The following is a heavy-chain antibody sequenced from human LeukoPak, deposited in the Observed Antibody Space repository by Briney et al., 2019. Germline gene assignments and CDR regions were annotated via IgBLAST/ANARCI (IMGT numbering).Heavy chain of an antibody. CDR3: ARDEVRAVVVSPATRGATDY. CDR1: GFTFSNNW. J-gene: IGHJ4*02. D-gene: IGHD2-2*01. V-gene: IGHV3-33*08. CDR2: IWYDGSNK. Sequence: GGSLRLSCAASGFTFSNNWMSWIRQAPGKGLEWVAFIWYDGSNKNYIDSVKGRFTISRDNSKNTLYLQMNSLRAEDTAVYYCARDEVRAVVVSPATRGATDYWGQGTLVTVSS.